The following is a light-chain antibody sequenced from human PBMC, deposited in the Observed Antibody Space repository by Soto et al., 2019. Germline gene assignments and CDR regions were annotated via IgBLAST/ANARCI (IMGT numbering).Light chain of an antibody. CDR3: QQYNNWPPWT. CDR1: QSVSSN. CDR2: RAS. Sequence: EIVMTQSPATLSVSPGERATLSCRASQSVSSNLAWYQQKPGQAPRLLIYRASTRATGIPARFSGSGSGTEFTLTISSLQSEDFGVYYCQQYNNWPPWTFGQGTKVEIK. J-gene: IGKJ1*01. V-gene: IGKV3-15*01.